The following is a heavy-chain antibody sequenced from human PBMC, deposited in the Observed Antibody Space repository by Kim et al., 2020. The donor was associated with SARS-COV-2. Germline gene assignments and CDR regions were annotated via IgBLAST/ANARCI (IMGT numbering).Heavy chain of an antibody. V-gene: IGHV3-48*03. Sequence: GGSLRLSCAASGFTFSSYEMNWVRQAPGKGLEWVSYIIDSGTTIYYADSVRGRFTISRDNDKNSLYLQMNSLRAEDTAVYYCVRGPNYSPFDYWGQGTLVTVSS. CDR3: VRGPNYSPFDY. CDR2: IIDSGTTI. J-gene: IGHJ4*02. CDR1: GFTFSSYE. D-gene: IGHD4-4*01.